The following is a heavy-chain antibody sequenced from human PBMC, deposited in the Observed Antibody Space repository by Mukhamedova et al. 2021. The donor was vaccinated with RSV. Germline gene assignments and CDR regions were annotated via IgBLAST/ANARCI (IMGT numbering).Heavy chain of an antibody. CDR3: AREGDTFDY. D-gene: IGHD2-21*01. J-gene: IGHJ4*02. CDR2: INTVGSTT. Sequence: GKGLVWVSHINTVGSTTTYADSVKGRFTISRDNAKNTLYLQMNSLRPEDTAVYYCAREGDTFDYWGQGTLVTVSS. V-gene: IGHV3-74*03.